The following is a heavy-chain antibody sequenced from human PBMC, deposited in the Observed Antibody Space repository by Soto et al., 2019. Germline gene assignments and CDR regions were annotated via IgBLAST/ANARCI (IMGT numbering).Heavy chain of an antibody. CDR2: IYYSGST. CDR1: GGSIISYY. D-gene: IGHD3-3*01. Sequence: SETLSLTCTVSGGSIISYYWSWIRQPPGKGLEWIGYIYYSGSTNYNPSLKSRVTISVDTSKSQFSLKLSSVTAADTAVYYCARATGDFWSGSLHYYYMDVWGKGTTVTVSS. CDR3: ARATGDFWSGSLHYYYMDV. J-gene: IGHJ6*03. V-gene: IGHV4-59*01.